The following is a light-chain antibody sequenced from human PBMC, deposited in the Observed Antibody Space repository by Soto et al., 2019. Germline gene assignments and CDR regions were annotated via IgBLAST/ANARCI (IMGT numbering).Light chain of an antibody. J-gene: IGKJ1*01. CDR1: QSISSW. CDR3: QQYNSWT. Sequence: DIQMTQSPSTLSASVGDRVTITCRASQSISSWLAWYQQKPGKALKILIYKASSSESGAPSRFGGSGSGTEFTLTISSLQPDDFATYYCQQYNSWTFGQGTKVEIK. CDR2: KAS. V-gene: IGKV1-5*03.